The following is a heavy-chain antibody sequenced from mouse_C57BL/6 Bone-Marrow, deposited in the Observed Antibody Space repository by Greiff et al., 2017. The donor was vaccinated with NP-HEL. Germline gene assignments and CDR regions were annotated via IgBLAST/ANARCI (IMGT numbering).Heavy chain of an antibody. J-gene: IGHJ3*01. V-gene: IGHV1-82*01. Sequence: VQLQQSGPELVKPGASVKISCKASGYAFSSSWMNWVKQRPGKGLEWIGRIYPGDGDTNYNGKFQGKATLTADKSSSTAYMQLSSLTSEDSAVYFCAKNYDGYPAWFAYWGQGTLVTVSA. D-gene: IGHD2-3*01. CDR2: IYPGDGDT. CDR1: GYAFSSSW. CDR3: AKNYDGYPAWFAY.